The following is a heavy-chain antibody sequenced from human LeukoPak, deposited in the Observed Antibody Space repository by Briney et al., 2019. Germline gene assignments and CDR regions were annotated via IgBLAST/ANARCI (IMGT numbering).Heavy chain of an antibody. CDR3: ARQYDCSAYYNYNMEV. V-gene: IGHV1-18*01. CDR1: GDTFSNYG. D-gene: IGHD3-22*01. J-gene: IGHJ6*03. CDR2: ISACNGNR. Sequence: ASVKVSCKASGDTFSNYGMSWVRQAPGQGLEWIGWISACNGNRHSALDLQDRVTMTTDTLTSTAYMELRGLRSDDPAVYYCARQYDCSAYYNYNMEVWGQGTTVTVSS.